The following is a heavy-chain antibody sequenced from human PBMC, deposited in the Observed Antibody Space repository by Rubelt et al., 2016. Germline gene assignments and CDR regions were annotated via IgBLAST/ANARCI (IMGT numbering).Heavy chain of an antibody. J-gene: IGHJ6*02. CDR2: ISFDGSLK. V-gene: IGHV3-30*19. Sequence: CAGSGFTFDASGMHWVRQAPGKGLEWVAIISFDGSLKHYADYVKGRFTISRDNSKNTLYLEISRLRAEDTAVYYCVRDRYASASGGMDVWGQGTTVTVSS. CDR3: VRDRYASASGGMDV. D-gene: IGHD3-10*01. CDR1: GFTFDASG.